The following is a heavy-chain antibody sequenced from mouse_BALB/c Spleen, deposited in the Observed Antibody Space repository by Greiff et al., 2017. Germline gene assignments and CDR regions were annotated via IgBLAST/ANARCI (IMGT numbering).Heavy chain of an antibody. J-gene: IGHJ3*01. CDR1: GYTFTSYV. CDR3: AREGGYYEAWFAY. Sequence: VQLQQSGPELVKPGASVKMSCKASGYTFTSYVMHWVKQKPGQGLEWIGYINPYNDGTKYNEKFKGKATLTSDKSSSTAYMELSSLTSEDSAVYYCAREGGYYEAWFAYWGQGTLVTVSA. V-gene: IGHV1-14*01. D-gene: IGHD2-3*01. CDR2: INPYNDGT.